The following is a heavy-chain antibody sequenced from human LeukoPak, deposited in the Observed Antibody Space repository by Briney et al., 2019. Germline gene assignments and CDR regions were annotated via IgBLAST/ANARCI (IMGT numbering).Heavy chain of an antibody. CDR3: AGSPTTVTDTLNP. CDR1: GFPFSNYW. D-gene: IGHD4-11*01. J-gene: IGHJ5*02. V-gene: IGHV3-7*01. CDR2: IRHDGGEQ. Sequence: GGSLRLSCGASGFPFSNYWMSWVRQAPGKGLAWVANIRHDGGEQYYVDSVKGRFTISRDNAKNSLYLQMSSLRAEDTAVYYCAGSPTTVTDTLNPRGRGTLVTVS.